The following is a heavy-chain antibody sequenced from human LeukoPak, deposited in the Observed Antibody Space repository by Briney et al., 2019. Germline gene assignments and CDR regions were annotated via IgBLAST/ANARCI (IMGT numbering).Heavy chain of an antibody. CDR2: INPSGGST. CDR3: ARAGPWDSSGYYGVDY. D-gene: IGHD3-22*01. Sequence: ASVTVSCKASGYTFTSYYMHWVRQAPGQGLEWMGIINPSGGSTSYAQKFQGRVTMTRDMSTSTVYMELRSLRSDDTAVYYCARAGPWDSSGYYGVDYWGQGTLVTVSS. CDR1: GYTFTSYY. J-gene: IGHJ4*02. V-gene: IGHV1-46*01.